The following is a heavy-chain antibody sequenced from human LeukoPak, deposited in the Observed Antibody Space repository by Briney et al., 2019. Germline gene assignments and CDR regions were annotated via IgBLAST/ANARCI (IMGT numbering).Heavy chain of an antibody. CDR1: GGSISSSSYY. CDR3: ARGPINIATAGNGFDY. CDR2: TYYSGST. V-gene: IGHV4-39*01. J-gene: IGHJ4*02. D-gene: IGHD6-13*01. Sequence: SETLSLTCTVSGGSISSSSYYWGWIRQPPGKGLEWIGSTYYSGSTYYNPSLKSRVTISVDTSKNQFSLKLSSVTAADTAVYYCARGPINIATAGNGFDYWGQGTLVTVSS.